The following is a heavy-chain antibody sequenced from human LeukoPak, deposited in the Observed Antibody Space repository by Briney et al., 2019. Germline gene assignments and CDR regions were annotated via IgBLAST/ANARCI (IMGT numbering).Heavy chain of an antibody. J-gene: IGHJ6*03. CDR3: GRPPVPYGPEVYYMDV. CDR2: IRYDGSNK. Sequence: GGSLRLSCAASGFTFSSYGMHWVRQAPGKGLEWVTFIRYDGSNKYYADSVKGRFNFSRDNSNNTLYLQMNSRRVEDTAVYYCGRPPVPYGPEVYYMDVWGKGTTVTVSS. CDR1: GFTFSSYG. D-gene: IGHD3-10*01. V-gene: IGHV3-30*02.